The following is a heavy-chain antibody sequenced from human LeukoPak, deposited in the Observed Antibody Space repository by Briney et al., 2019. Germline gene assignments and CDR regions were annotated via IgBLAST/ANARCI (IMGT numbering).Heavy chain of an antibody. CDR3: ARDRHGMDV. CDR2: IYSSGST. Sequence: SETLSLTCTVSGDSINNYYWSWIRQPPGKGLEWIGYIYSSGSTNYNPSLKSRVTIPIDTSKNHFSLKLSSVTAADTAVYYCARDRHGMDVWGQGATVTVSS. V-gene: IGHV4-59*01. J-gene: IGHJ6*02. CDR1: GDSINNYY.